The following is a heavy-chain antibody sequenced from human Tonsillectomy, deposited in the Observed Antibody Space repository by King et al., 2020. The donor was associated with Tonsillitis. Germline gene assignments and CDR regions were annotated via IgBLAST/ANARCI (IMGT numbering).Heavy chain of an antibody. CDR1: GGPFSSSA. CDR3: AYSANYYDSTGYEQFDY. V-gene: IGHV1-69*01. D-gene: IGHD3-22*01. Sequence: VQLVESGAEVKKPGSSVKVSCKASGGPFSSSAISWVRQAPGQGLEWMGGIIPMLDTASYAQKFQGRVTITADESANTAYMELSSLRSEDTAVYYCAYSANYYDSTGYEQFDYWGQGTLVTVSS. CDR2: IIPMLDTA. J-gene: IGHJ4*02.